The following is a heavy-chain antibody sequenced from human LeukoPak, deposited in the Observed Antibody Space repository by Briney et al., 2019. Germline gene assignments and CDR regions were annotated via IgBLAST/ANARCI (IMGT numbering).Heavy chain of an antibody. V-gene: IGHV3-74*01. D-gene: IGHD6-13*01. CDR2: VNSDGSST. Sequence: GGSLRLSCAASGFTFSSYWMHWVSHAPGKGLVWVSRVNSDGSSTSYADSVKGRFTISRDNAKNTVYLQMDSLRAEDTAVYYCARGRGEQQLVQRYWGQGTLVIVSS. CDR1: GFTFSSYW. CDR3: ARGRGEQQLVQRY. J-gene: IGHJ4*02.